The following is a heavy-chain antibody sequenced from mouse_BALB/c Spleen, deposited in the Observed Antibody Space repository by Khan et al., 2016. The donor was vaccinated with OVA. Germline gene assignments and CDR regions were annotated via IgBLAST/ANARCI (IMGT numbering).Heavy chain of an antibody. Sequence: VELVESGPELVKPGASVKMSCKASGYSFTDYIISWVKRRTGQGLQWIGEIYPGSGSIYSNEKFKGKATLTADKSSNTAYMQLSSLTSEDSAVYFCARRDYGSSYPGFVYWGQGTLGTVSA. CDR1: GYSFTDYI. CDR2: IYPGSGSI. D-gene: IGHD1-1*01. CDR3: ARRDYGSSYPGFVY. V-gene: IGHV1-77*01. J-gene: IGHJ3*01.